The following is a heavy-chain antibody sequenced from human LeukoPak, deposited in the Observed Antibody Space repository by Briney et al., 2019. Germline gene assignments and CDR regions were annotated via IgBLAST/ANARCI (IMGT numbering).Heavy chain of an antibody. CDR3: ARDRSAFGASDV. V-gene: IGHV3-30*04. J-gene: IGHJ3*01. CDR1: GFTFSSYA. CDR2: ISYDGRTK. Sequence: GGSLRLSCAASGFTFSSYAINWVRQAPGKGLEWVAIISYDGRTKYYTDSVKGRFTISRDNSKNTLYLQMNGLRPEDTAVYYCARDRSAFGASDVWGQGTMVSVSS. D-gene: IGHD3-10*01.